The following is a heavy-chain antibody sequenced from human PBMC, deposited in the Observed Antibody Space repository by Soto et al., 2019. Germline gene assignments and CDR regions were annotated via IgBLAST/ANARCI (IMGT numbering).Heavy chain of an antibody. V-gene: IGHV4-59*01. CDR1: GSSISPFY. Sequence: SETLSLTCTVSGSSISPFYWSWIRQPPGKGLEWIGYIYYTGSTKYNPSLKSRVTLSLGMSRNQLSLKLSSVTAADTAVYYCTRVGGYYGDYPNFDYWGPGXLVTVYS. CDR3: TRVGGYYGDYPNFDY. D-gene: IGHD4-17*01. CDR2: IYYTGST. J-gene: IGHJ4*02.